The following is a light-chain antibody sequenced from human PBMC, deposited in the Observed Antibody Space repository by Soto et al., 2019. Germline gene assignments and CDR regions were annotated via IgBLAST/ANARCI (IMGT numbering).Light chain of an antibody. CDR1: QSVLYTDNKNY. J-gene: IGKJ2*01. V-gene: IGKV4-1*01. CDR3: QQYYNTPLT. CDR2: WAS. Sequence: DIVMTQSPDSLAVSLGERATINCKSSQSVLYTDNKNYLVWYQQKPGQPPKLLIYWASIRESGVPDRFSGSGSRTDFTLTISSLQAEDVALYYCQQYYNTPLTFGQGTRVEIK.